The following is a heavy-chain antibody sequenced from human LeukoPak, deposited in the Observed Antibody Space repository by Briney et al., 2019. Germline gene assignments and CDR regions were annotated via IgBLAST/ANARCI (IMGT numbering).Heavy chain of an antibody. CDR3: AKDYRGMITFGGVIAYYFDY. Sequence: GGSLRLSCAASGFTFSSYAMSWVRQAPGKGLEWVSAISGSGGSTYYADSVKGRFTISRDNSKNTLYLQMNSLRAEDTAVYYCAKDYRGMITFGGVIAYYFDYWGQGTLVTVSS. D-gene: IGHD3-16*02. CDR2: ISGSGGST. CDR1: GFTFSSYA. V-gene: IGHV3-23*01. J-gene: IGHJ4*02.